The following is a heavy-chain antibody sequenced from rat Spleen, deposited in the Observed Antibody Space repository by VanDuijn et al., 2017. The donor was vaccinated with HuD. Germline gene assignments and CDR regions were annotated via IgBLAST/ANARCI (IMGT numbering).Heavy chain of an antibody. V-gene: IGHV3-3*01. Sequence: EVQLQESGPGLVKPSQSLSLTCSVTGYSITSNYWGWIRKFPGNKLEWMGYITGPGSTNYNPSLKSRISITRDTSKHQFFLQGNSVTTEDTATYYCARLRGNPYFDYWGQGVMVTVSS. CDR1: GYSITSNY. D-gene: IGHD3-4*01. CDR2: ITGPGST. J-gene: IGHJ2*01. CDR3: ARLRGNPYFDY.